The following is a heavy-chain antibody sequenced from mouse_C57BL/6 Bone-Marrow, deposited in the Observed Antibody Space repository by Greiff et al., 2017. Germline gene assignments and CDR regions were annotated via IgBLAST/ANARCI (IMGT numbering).Heavy chain of an antibody. V-gene: IGHV1-81*01. CDR3: ARGAQAEFNFYYAMDY. Sequence: VMLVESGAELARPGASVKLSCKASGYTFTSYGLSWVKQRTGQGLEWIGESYPRSGNTYYNEKFKGKATLTADKSSSTAYMELRSLTSEDSAVYFCARGAQAEFNFYYAMDYWGQGTSVTVSS. J-gene: IGHJ4*01. CDR1: GYTFTSYG. CDR2: SYPRSGNT. D-gene: IGHD1-3*01.